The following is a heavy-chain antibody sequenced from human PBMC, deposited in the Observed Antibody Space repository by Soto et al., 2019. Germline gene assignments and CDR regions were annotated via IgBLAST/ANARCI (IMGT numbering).Heavy chain of an antibody. CDR3: ASGTNGAFFVY. D-gene: IGHD2-8*01. V-gene: IGHV3-11*01. CDR1: GFTFSDYY. CDR2: ISSRSSTI. J-gene: IGHJ4*02. Sequence: QVQLVESGGGLVKPGGSLRLSCAASGFTFSDYYMSWIRQAPGKGLEWVSYISSRSSTIFYADSVKGRFTISRDNVKNSLYLQMNSLRADDTAVYYCASGTNGAFFVYWGQGIRVTVSS.